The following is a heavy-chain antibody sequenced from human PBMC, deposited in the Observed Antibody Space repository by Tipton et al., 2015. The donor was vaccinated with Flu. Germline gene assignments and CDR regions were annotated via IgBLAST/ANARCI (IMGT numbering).Heavy chain of an antibody. J-gene: IGHJ6*02. V-gene: IGHV4-61*02. CDR1: GGSISSGNYF. Sequence: TLSLTCTVSGGSISSGNYFWNWIRQPAGKGLEWIGRIHTSGTTYCKPSLKSRVTISLGTSKNHFSLRLTSVTAADTALYFCARAESSLWAGHYYGLDVWGQGTTVTVSS. CDR2: IHTSGTT. CDR3: ARAESSLWAGHYYGLDV. D-gene: IGHD6-19*01.